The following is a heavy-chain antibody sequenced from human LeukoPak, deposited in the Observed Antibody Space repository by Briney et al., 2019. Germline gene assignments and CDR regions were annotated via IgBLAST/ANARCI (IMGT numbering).Heavy chain of an antibody. J-gene: IGHJ4*02. CDR3: ARVREGLYGDYFDY. D-gene: IGHD4-17*01. Sequence: GGSLRLSCAAPGFTFSSYDMHWVRQATGKGLEWVSAIGTAGDTYYPGSVKCRFTISRENAKNSLYPQMNSLRAGDTAVYYCARVREGLYGDYFDYWGQGTLVTVSS. CDR2: IGTAGDT. CDR1: GFTFSSYD. V-gene: IGHV3-13*01.